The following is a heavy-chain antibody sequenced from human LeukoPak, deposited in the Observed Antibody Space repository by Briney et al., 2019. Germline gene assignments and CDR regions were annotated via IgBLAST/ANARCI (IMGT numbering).Heavy chain of an antibody. V-gene: IGHV1-69*05. CDR1: GGTFSSYA. D-gene: IGHD4-23*01. Sequence: VKVSCKASGGTFSSYAISWVRQAPGQGLEWMGRIIPIFGTANYAQKFQGRVTITTDESTSTAYMELSSLRSEDTAVYYCAREIARRGDYGGIKWDMGYFQHWARAPWSPSPQ. J-gene: IGHJ1*01. CDR2: IIPIFGTA. CDR3: AREIARRGDYGGIKWDMGYFQH.